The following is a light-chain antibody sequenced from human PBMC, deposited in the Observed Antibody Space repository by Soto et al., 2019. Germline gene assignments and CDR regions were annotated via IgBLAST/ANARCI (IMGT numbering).Light chain of an antibody. CDR3: CSYAGSSTFFYV. Sequence: QSALTHPASVSGSPGQSITISCTGTSSDVGSYNLVSWYQQHPGKAPKLMIYGGSKRPSGVSNRSSGSKSGNTASLTISGLQAEDEADYYCCSYAGSSTFFYVLGTGTKVTVL. CDR1: SSDVGSYNL. J-gene: IGLJ1*01. V-gene: IGLV2-23*03. CDR2: GGS.